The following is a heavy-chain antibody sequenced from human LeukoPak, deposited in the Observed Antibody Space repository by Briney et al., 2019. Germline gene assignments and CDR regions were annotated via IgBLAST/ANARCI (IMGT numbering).Heavy chain of an antibody. V-gene: IGHV4-4*07. CDR1: GGSISTYY. Sequence: SETLSLTCAVSGGSISTYYWSWIRQPAGKGLEWIGRIYTSGSTNYNPSLKSRVTMSVDTSKNQFSLNLRSVTAADTAVYYCARLPGGDSSSVVAFDMWGQGTMVTVSS. D-gene: IGHD2-21*02. CDR3: ARLPGGDSSSVVAFDM. CDR2: IYTSGST. J-gene: IGHJ3*02.